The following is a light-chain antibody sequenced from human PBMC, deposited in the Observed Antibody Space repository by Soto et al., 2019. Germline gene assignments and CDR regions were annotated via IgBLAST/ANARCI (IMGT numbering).Light chain of an antibody. V-gene: IGKV1-27*01. J-gene: IGKJ1*01. CDR1: QTIRNS. Sequence: DIQMTQSPSSLYSSLGDRVTITCRASQTIRNSLAWYQQKAGKVPKLLIYAASTLQSGVPSRFSGSGSGTDFTLTISHLKTEDVATYYCQKYFSAPWTFGQGTKVDIK. CDR3: QKYFSAPWT. CDR2: AAS.